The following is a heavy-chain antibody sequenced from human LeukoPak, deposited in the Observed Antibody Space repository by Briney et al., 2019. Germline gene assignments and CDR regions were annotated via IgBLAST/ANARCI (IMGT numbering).Heavy chain of an antibody. J-gene: IGHJ4*02. CDR1: GFTFSSYG. CDR2: ISYDGSNK. CDR3: AKGEGITIFSGVLSY. Sequence: PGGSLRLSCAASGFTFSSYGMRWVRQAPGKGLEWVAVISYDGSNKYYADSVKGRFTISRDNSKNTLYLQMNSLRAEDTAVYYCAKGEGITIFSGVLSYWGQGTLVTVSS. D-gene: IGHD3-9*01. V-gene: IGHV3-30*18.